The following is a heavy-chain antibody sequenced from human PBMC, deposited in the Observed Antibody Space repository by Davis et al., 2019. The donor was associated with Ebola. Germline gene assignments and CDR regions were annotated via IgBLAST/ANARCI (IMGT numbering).Heavy chain of an antibody. CDR3: ARQPTTYYYDSSGYSHFDY. CDR2: AYSSGST. V-gene: IGHV4-59*08. Sequence: SETLSLTCTVSGGSINSYYWSWTRQPPGKGLEWIGYAYSSGSTNYNPSLHSRVSISVDTSKNQVSLKLNSVTAADTAVYYCARQPTTYYYDSSGYSHFDYWGQGTLVTVSS. D-gene: IGHD3-22*01. J-gene: IGHJ4*02. CDR1: GGSINSYY.